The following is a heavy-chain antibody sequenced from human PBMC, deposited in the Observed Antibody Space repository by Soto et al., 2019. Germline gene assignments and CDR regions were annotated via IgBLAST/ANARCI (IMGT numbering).Heavy chain of an antibody. Sequence: QVQLQESGPGLVKPSETLSLTCTVSGGSISSYYWSWIRQPPGKGLEWIGYIYYRGSTNYNPSLKNRVTIPVDTSKNQFSLKRSSVTVADTAVYYCAGGAGVPEWLRYDYYYGMDVWGQGTTVPVSS. CDR2: IYYRGST. J-gene: IGHJ6*02. D-gene: IGHD5-12*01. CDR3: AGGAGVPEWLRYDYYYGMDV. CDR1: GGSISSYY. V-gene: IGHV4-59*01.